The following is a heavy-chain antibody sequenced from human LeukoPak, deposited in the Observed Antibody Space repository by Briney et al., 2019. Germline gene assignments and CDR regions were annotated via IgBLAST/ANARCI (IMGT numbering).Heavy chain of an antibody. CDR3: ARDENAYCSGGSCSYFQH. V-gene: IGHV3-21*01. Sequence: PGGSLRLSCAASGFTFSSYSMNWVRQAPGKGLEWVSSISSSSSYIYYADSVRGRFTISRDNARNSLYLQMNSPRGEDTAVYYCARDENAYCSGGSCSYFQHWGQGTLVTVSS. CDR1: GFTFSSYS. D-gene: IGHD2-15*01. J-gene: IGHJ1*01. CDR2: ISSSSSYI.